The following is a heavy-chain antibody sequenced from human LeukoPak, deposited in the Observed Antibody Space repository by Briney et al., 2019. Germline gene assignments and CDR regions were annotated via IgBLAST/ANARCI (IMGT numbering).Heavy chain of an antibody. CDR2: IYYSGST. CDR3: ASAGGHRLDY. D-gene: IGHD3-16*01. CDR1: GGSISSSSYY. J-gene: IGHJ4*02. Sequence: PSETLSLTCTVSGGSISSSSYYWGWIRQPPGKGLEWIGSIYYSGSTYYNPSLKSRVTISVDTSKNQFSLKLSSVTAADTAVYYCASAGGHRLDYWGQGTLVTVSS. V-gene: IGHV4-39*01.